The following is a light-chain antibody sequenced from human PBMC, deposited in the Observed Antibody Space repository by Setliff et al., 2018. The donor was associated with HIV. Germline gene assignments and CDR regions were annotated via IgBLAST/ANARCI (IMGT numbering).Light chain of an antibody. Sequence: ALTQPASVSGSPGQSITISCTGTSSDVGGYNSVSWYQQHPGKAPKLMIYEVSNRPSGVSNRFSGSKSGNTASLTISGLQAEDDADYYCSSYASSDTYVFGSGTKVTVL. CDR1: SSDVGGYNS. CDR2: EVS. CDR3: SSYASSDTYV. J-gene: IGLJ1*01. V-gene: IGLV2-14*01.